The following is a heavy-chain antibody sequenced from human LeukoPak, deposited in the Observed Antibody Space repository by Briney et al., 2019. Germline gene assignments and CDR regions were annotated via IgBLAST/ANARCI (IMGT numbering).Heavy chain of an antibody. Sequence: ASVKVSCKASGYTFTSYDINWVRQATGQGLEWMGWMNPNSGNTGYAQKFQGRVTITRNTSISTAYMELSSLRSEDTAVYYCARGPYYDFWSGSRMWAWGENFDYWGQGTLVTVSS. J-gene: IGHJ4*02. D-gene: IGHD3-3*01. CDR1: GYTFTSYD. CDR2: MNPNSGNT. V-gene: IGHV1-8*03. CDR3: ARGPYYDFWSGSRMWAWGENFDY.